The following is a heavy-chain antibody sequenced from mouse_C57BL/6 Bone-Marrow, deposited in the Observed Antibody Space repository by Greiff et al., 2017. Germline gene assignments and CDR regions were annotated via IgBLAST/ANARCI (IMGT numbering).Heavy chain of an antibody. V-gene: IGHV5-6*01. Sequence: EVKGVESGGDLVKPGGSLKLSCAASGFTFSSYGMSWVRQTPDKRLEWVATISSGGSYTYYPDSVKGRFTISRDNAKNTLYLQMSSLKSEDTAMYYCARQRSFFDYWGQGTTLTVSS. D-gene: IGHD1-1*01. CDR1: GFTFSSYG. CDR3: ARQRSFFDY. J-gene: IGHJ2*01. CDR2: ISSGGSYT.